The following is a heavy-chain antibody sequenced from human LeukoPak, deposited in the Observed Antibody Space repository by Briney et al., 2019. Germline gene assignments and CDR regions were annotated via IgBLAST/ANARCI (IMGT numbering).Heavy chain of an antibody. Sequence: SETLSLTCTVSGGSISSSSYYWGWIRQPPGKGLEWIGSIYYSGSTYYNPSLKSRVTISVDTSKNQFSLKLSSVTAADTAVYYCARDYRYCSSTSCYSAYYFDYWGQGTLVTVSS. CDR3: ARDYRYCSSTSCYSAYYFDY. CDR2: IYYSGST. D-gene: IGHD2-2*01. V-gene: IGHV4-39*07. CDR1: GGSISSSSYY. J-gene: IGHJ4*02.